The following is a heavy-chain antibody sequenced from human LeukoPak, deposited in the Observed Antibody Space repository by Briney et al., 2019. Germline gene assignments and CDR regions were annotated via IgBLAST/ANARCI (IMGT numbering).Heavy chain of an antibody. CDR3: ASTSRHYCSGGSCLDY. CDR1: GFTFSSCG. J-gene: IGHJ4*02. Sequence: GGSLRLSCAASGFTFSSCGMHWVRQAPGKGLEWVAFIRYDGSNKYYADSVKGRFTISRDNSKNTLYLQMNSLRAEDTAVYYCASTSRHYCSGGSCLDYWGQGTLVTVSS. CDR2: IRYDGSNK. V-gene: IGHV3-30*02. D-gene: IGHD2-15*01.